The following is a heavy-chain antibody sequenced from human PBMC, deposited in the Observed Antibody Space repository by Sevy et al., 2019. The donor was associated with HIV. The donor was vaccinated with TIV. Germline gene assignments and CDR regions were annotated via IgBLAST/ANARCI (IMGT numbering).Heavy chain of an antibody. J-gene: IGHJ3*02. Sequence: GGSLRLSCAASGFTVSDNYMSWVRQAPGKGLEWVSVIYSGDSTYYADSVKGRFTISRDNSKNTLYLQVNSLRAGDRAVYYGARLCVYYYDDIGYYTTGNAFDIWGQGTTVTVSS. CDR1: GFTVSDNY. CDR3: ARLCVYYYDDIGYYTTGNAFDI. CDR2: IYSGDST. V-gene: IGHV3-53*01. D-gene: IGHD3-22*01.